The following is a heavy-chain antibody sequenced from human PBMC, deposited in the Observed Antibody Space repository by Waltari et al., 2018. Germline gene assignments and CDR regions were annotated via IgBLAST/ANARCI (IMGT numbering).Heavy chain of an antibody. D-gene: IGHD6-19*01. CDR2: INWSGART. V-gene: IGHV3-20*04. Sequence: EVQLVESGGGMLRPGGSLRLSCAASGFTCNDSGLTWGRQVPGKGLDWVSGINWSGARTSYADSVMGRFTVSRDNAMNSLYLEMSSLRAEDTALYYCVREVFGSGWRESYFFDYWGQGTVVTVSS. CDR3: VREVFGSGWRESYFFDY. J-gene: IGHJ4*02. CDR1: GFTCNDSG.